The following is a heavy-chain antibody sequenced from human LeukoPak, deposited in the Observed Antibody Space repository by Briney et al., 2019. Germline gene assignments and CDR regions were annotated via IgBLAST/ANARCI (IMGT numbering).Heavy chain of an antibody. Sequence: ASVKVSCKASGYTFTGYYMHWVRQAPGQGLEWMGWINPNSGGTNYAQKFQGRVTMTRDTSISTAYMELSRLRSDDTAVYYCARDVEFFGVVTPFDYWGQGTLVTVSS. V-gene: IGHV1-2*02. D-gene: IGHD3-3*01. CDR2: INPNSGGT. J-gene: IGHJ4*02. CDR3: ARDVEFFGVVTPFDY. CDR1: GYTFTGYY.